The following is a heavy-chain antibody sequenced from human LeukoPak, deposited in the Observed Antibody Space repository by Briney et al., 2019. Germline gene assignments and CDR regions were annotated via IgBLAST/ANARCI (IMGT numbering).Heavy chain of an antibody. Sequence: GGSLRLSCAASGFTFSDYYMSWIRQAPGKGLEWVLYISSSGSTIYYADSVKGRFTISRDNAKNTLYLQMNSLRAEDTAVYYCARQAIAVAGTVGSYYFDYWGQGTLVTVSS. J-gene: IGHJ4*02. D-gene: IGHD6-19*01. CDR1: GFTFSDYY. V-gene: IGHV3-11*04. CDR3: ARQAIAVAGTVGSYYFDY. CDR2: ISSSGSTI.